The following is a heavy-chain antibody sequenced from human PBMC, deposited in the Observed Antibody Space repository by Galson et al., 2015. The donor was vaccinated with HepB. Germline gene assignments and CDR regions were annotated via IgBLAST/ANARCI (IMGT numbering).Heavy chain of an antibody. CDR3: ARDGSGWYSYYYYGMDV. CDR1: GYTFTSYG. V-gene: IGHV1-18*04. D-gene: IGHD6-19*01. CDR2: ISAYNGNT. Sequence: SVKVSCKASGYTFTSYGISWVRQAPGQGLEWMGWISAYNGNTNYAQKLQGRVTMTTDTSTSTAYMELRSLRADDTAVYYCARDGSGWYSYYYYGMDVWGQGTTVTVSS. J-gene: IGHJ6*02.